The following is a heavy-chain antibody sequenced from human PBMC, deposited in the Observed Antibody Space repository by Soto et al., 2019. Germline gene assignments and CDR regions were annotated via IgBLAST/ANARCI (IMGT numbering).Heavy chain of an antibody. CDR1: GFPFSSYA. Sequence: EVHLLESGGGLVQPGGSLRLSCAASGFPFSSYAMSWVRQAPGKGLEWVSGISGSGAGTYYADSVQGRFTISRDNSEKTLNLEMNSLRAEDTAVYYCANARYCSGGSCYGLPYYYGMDVWGQGTTVTVSS. CDR3: ANARYCSGGSCYGLPYYYGMDV. D-gene: IGHD2-15*01. CDR2: ISGSGAGT. V-gene: IGHV3-23*01. J-gene: IGHJ6*02.